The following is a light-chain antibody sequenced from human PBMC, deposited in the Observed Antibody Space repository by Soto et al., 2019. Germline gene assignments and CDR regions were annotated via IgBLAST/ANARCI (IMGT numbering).Light chain of an antibody. CDR1: QSIGDY. CDR2: GAL. CDR3: QQYSSWVVI. J-gene: IGKJ5*01. V-gene: IGKV3-15*01. Sequence: EVVMTQSPATLSVAPGERATLSCRASQSIGDYLAWYQHKPGQAPRLLIYGALTRATGIPGRFAGSGSETDFTLTISSLQSEDFAILYCQQYSSWVVIFGQGTRL.